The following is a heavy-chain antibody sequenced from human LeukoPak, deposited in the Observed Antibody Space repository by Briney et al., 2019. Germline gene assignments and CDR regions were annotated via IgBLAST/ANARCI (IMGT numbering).Heavy chain of an antibody. J-gene: IGHJ5*02. Sequence: PSETLSLTCAVSGGSISSSNWWSWVRQPPGKGLEWIGEIYHSGSTNYNPSLKSRVTISVDKSKNQFPLKLSSVTAADTAVYYCARDWAVAGRRWFDPWGQGTLVTVSS. CDR2: IYHSGST. CDR3: ARDWAVAGRRWFDP. V-gene: IGHV4-4*02. CDR1: GGSISSSNW. D-gene: IGHD6-19*01.